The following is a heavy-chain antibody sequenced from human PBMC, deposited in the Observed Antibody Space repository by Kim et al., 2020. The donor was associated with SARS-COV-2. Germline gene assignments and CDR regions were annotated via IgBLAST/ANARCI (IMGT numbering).Heavy chain of an antibody. D-gene: IGHD6-13*01. Sequence: NYNPPPKRRATISVDTSKNQFARKLSSVTAEDTAVYYCARGIGSSWSDSWGQGTLVTVSS. CDR3: ARGIGSSWSDS. J-gene: IGHJ5*01. V-gene: IGHV4-34*01.